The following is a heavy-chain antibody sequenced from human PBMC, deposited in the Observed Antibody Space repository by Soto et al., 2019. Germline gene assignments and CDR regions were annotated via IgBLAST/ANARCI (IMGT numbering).Heavy chain of an antibody. CDR3: ANDQDVRGVMPGFDP. J-gene: IGHJ5*02. V-gene: IGHV3-23*01. CDR1: GFTFSSYA. D-gene: IGHD3-10*02. CDR2: ISGSGGST. Sequence: EVQLLESGGGLVQPGGSLRLSCAASGFTFSSYAMSWVRQAPGKGLEWVSAISGSGGSTYYADSVKGRFTISRDNSKNTLYLQMNSLRAEDTAVYYCANDQDVRGVMPGFDPWGQGTLVTVSS.